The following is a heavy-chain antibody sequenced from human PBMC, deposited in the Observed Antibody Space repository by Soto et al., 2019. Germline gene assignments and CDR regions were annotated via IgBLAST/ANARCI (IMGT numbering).Heavy chain of an antibody. CDR2: IYPGDSDT. D-gene: IGHD3-22*01. CDR3: ARTYYYDSSGYYFDY. V-gene: IGHV5-51*01. Sequence: GESLKVSCKGSGYSFTSYWIGWVLQMPGKGLEWMGIIYPGDSDTRYSPSFQGQVTISANKSISTAYLQWSSLKASDTAMYYCARTYYYDSSGYYFDYWGQGTLDTVSS. CDR1: GYSFTSYW. J-gene: IGHJ4*02.